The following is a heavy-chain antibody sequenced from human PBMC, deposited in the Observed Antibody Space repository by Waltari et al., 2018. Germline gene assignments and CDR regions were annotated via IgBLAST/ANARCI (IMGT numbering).Heavy chain of an antibody. V-gene: IGHV3-11*04. CDR2: ISSRGKTI. CDR1: GFTFSDYH. D-gene: IGHD6-13*01. J-gene: IGHJ4*02. CDR3: AGGIAAAKN. Sequence: QVQLVESGGGLVTPGGSVRLSCAASGFTFSDYHMNWIRQAPGKGLEWISYISSRGKTIYYADSVKGRFTISRDNAKNSLYLQMNSLRAEDTAVYYCAGGIAAAKNWGQGTLVTVSS.